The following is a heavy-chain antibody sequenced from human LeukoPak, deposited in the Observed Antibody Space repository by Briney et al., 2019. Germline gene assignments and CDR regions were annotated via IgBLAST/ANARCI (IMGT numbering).Heavy chain of an antibody. J-gene: IGHJ5*02. Sequence: SETLSLTCTVTGGSISSGDYYWSCIRQPPGKGLEWIGYIYYSGSTYYNPSLKSRVSTSVDTSKNQFSLKLSSVTAADTAVYYCARYVTITMARGRPNWFDPWRQETLVTVSS. CDR2: IYYSGST. D-gene: IGHD3-10*01. CDR3: ARYVTITMARGRPNWFDP. CDR1: GGSISSGDYY. V-gene: IGHV4-30-4*01.